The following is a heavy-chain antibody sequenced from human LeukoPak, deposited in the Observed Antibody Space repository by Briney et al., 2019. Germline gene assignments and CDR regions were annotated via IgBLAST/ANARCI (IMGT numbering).Heavy chain of an antibody. D-gene: IGHD5-24*01. CDR1: GFTFRSYG. V-gene: IGHV3-33*01. Sequence: GGSLRLSCAASGFTFRSYGMHWVRQAPGKGLEWVAVIWYDGGTKYYADSVKGRFSISRDNSENRLYLQMNSLRVEDTAVYYCATSRDGSDLDYWGQGTLVTVSS. J-gene: IGHJ4*02. CDR2: IWYDGGTK. CDR3: ATSRDGSDLDY.